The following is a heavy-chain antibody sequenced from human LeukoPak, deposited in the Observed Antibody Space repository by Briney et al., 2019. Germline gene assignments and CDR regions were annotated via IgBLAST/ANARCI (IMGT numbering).Heavy chain of an antibody. CDR2: ISNSGSNT. CDR1: GFTFNNYA. D-gene: IGHD6-19*01. CDR3: AKDQWTLSDRYGLFQH. J-gene: IGHJ1*01. Sequence: QPGGSLRLSCAASGFTFNNYAMTWVRQAPGKGLEWVSAISNSGSNTYYADSVKGRFTISRDNSKNTLYLQMNSLRAEDTAVYYCAKDQWTLSDRYGLFQHWGQGTLVTVSS. V-gene: IGHV3-23*01.